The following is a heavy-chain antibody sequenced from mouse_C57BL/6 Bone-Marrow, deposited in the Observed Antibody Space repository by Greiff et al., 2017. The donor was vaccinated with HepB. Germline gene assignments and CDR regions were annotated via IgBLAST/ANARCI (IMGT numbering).Heavy chain of an antibody. CDR3: ARGDYYGSSPRFAY. J-gene: IGHJ3*01. CDR1: GFTFSSYA. V-gene: IGHV5-4*01. CDR2: ISDGGSYT. Sequence: EVQGVESGGGLVKPGGSLKLSCAASGFTFSSYAMSWVRQTPEKRLEWVATISDGGSYTYYPDNVKGRFTISRDNAKNNLYLQMSHLKSEDTAMYYCARGDYYGSSPRFAYWGQGTLVTVSA. D-gene: IGHD1-1*01.